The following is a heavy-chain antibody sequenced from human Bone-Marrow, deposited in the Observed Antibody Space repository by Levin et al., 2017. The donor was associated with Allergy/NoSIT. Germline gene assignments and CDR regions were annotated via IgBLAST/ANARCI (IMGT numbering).Heavy chain of an antibody. CDR1: GFTFSSYG. V-gene: IGHV3-30*18. D-gene: IGHD1-26*01. CDR3: AKDRQVGASYFDY. CDR2: ISYDGSNK. J-gene: IGHJ4*02. Sequence: GESLKISCAASGFTFSSYGMHWVRQAPGKGLEWVAVISYDGSNKYYADSVKGRFTISRDNSKNTLYLQMNSLRAEDTAVYYCAKDRQVGASYFDYWGQGTLVTVSS.